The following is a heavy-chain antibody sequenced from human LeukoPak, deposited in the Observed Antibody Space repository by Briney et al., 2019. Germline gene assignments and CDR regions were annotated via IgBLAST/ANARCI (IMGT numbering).Heavy chain of an antibody. Sequence: PGGSLRLSCAASGFTFSTYGMSWVRQASGRGLEWISGVSGSSGAGSTYYAGSVRGRFTISRDNSKSTLYLQMNSLRAEDTAVYYCAKDPFVAEPPGLYGMDVWGQGTTVTVPS. CDR1: GFTFSTYG. CDR3: AKDPFVAEPPGLYGMDV. D-gene: IGHD3/OR15-3a*01. J-gene: IGHJ6*02. CDR2: VSGSSGAGST. V-gene: IGHV3-23*01.